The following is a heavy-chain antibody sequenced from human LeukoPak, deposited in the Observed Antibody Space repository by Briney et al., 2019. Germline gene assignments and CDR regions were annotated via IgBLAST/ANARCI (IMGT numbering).Heavy chain of an antibody. Sequence: GGSLRLSCVASGFTFSDYYMHWIRQAPGKGLEWVSFFSGSDGHIYYADSVRGRFTISRDNGKNSLYLQMDSLRADDTAVYYCAREWCAFDIWGQGTMVTVSS. CDR3: AREWCAFDI. D-gene: IGHD4/OR15-4a*01. J-gene: IGHJ3*02. CDR1: GFTFSDYY. V-gene: IGHV3-11*01. CDR2: FSGSDGHI.